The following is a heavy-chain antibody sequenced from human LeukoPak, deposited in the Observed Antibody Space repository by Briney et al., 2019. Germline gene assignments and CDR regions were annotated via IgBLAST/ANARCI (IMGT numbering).Heavy chain of an antibody. CDR1: GGSISSSSYC. Sequence: SETLSLTCTVSGGSISSSSYCWGWIRQPPGKGLEWIGSIYYSGSTYYNPSLKSRVTISVDTSKNQFSLKLSSVTAADTAVYYCARLDDFEYYFDYWGQGTLVTVSS. CDR2: IYYSGST. J-gene: IGHJ4*02. V-gene: IGHV4-39*01. CDR3: ARLDDFEYYFDY. D-gene: IGHD3-3*01.